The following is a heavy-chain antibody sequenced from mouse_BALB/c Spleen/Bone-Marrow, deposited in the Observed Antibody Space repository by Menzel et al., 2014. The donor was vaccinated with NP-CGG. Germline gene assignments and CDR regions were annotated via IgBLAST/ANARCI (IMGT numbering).Heavy chain of an antibody. Sequence: EVQLQQSGPDLVKPSQSLSLPCTVTGYSITSGYNCHWIRPFPGNKLEWMGYIHYSGYTNYNPSLTSRISITRDTSKNQFFLQVNAVTTEDTATYDCARGGYYGTSHFGYWGQGTTLTVPS. D-gene: IGHD1-1*01. J-gene: IGHJ2*01. CDR1: GYSITSGYN. CDR2: IHYSGYT. CDR3: ARGGYYGTSHFGY. V-gene: IGHV3-1*02.